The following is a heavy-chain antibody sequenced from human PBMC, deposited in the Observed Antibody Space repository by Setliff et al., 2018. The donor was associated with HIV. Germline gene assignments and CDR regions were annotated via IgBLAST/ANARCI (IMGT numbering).Heavy chain of an antibody. CDR2: IYYSGST. V-gene: IGHV4-39*01. CDR1: GGSISSSSYY. J-gene: IGHJ5*02. D-gene: IGHD4-17*01. Sequence: SETLSLTCTVSGGSISSSSYYWGWIRQPPGKGLEWIGSIYYSGSTYYNPSLKSRVTISVDTSKNQFSLKLNSVTAADTAVYYCARNVGGLRSAVNWFDPWGQGTLVTVSS. CDR3: ARNVGGLRSAVNWFDP.